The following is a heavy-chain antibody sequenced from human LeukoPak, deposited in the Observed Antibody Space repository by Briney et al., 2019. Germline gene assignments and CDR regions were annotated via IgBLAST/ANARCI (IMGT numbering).Heavy chain of an antibody. V-gene: IGHV4-59*12. J-gene: IGHJ4*02. CDR2: IYYSGST. Sequence: SETLSLTCTVSGCSISSYYWSWIRQPPGKGLEWIGYIYYSGSTNYNPSLKGRVTISVDTSKNQFSLKLSSVTAADTAVYYCARAVAVATTPFDYWGQGTLVTVSS. D-gene: IGHD5-24*01. CDR3: ARAVAVATTPFDY. CDR1: GCSISSYY.